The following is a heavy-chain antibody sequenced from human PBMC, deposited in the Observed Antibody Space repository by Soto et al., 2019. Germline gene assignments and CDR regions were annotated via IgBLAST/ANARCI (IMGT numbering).Heavy chain of an antibody. V-gene: IGHV4-30-4*01. CDR1: GGSISSGDYY. CDR3: ARGHPPGYSSSWYWDY. CDR2: IYYSGST. Sequence: QVQLQESGPGLVKPSQTLSLTCTVSGGSISSGDYYWSLIRQPPGKGLEWIGYIYYSGSTYYNPSLMSRVTISVDPSKNQFSLKLSSVTAAETAVYYCARGHPPGYSSSWYWDYWGQGTLVTVSS. D-gene: IGHD6-13*01. J-gene: IGHJ4*02.